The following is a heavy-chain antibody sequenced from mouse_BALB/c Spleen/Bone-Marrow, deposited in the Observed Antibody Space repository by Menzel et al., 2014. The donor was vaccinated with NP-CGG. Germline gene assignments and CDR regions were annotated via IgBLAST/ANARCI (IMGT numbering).Heavy chain of an antibody. V-gene: IGHV5-4*02. CDR3: ARGNYGNYGAMDY. J-gene: IGHJ4*01. Sequence: EVMLVESGGGLVKPGGSLKLSCAASGFTFSDYYMYWVRQTPEKRLEWVATISDGGSYTYYPDSVKGRFTISRDNAKNNLYLQMSSLKSEDTAMYYCARGNYGNYGAMDYWGQGTSVTVSS. D-gene: IGHD2-1*01. CDR1: GFTFSDYY. CDR2: ISDGGSYT.